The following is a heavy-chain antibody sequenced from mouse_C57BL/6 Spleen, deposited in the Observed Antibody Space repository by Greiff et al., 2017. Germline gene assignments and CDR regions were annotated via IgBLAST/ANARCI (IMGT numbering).Heavy chain of an antibody. J-gene: IGHJ3*01. Sequence: EVKLQESGGGLVQPGGSLKLSCAASGFTFSDYYMYWVRQTPEKRLEWVAYISTGGGSTYYPDTVKGRFTISRDNAKNTLYLQMSRLKSEDTAMYYCARHGQRDSSCHSFAYWGQGTLVTVSA. D-gene: IGHD3-2*02. V-gene: IGHV5-12*01. CDR3: ARHGQRDSSCHSFAY. CDR1: GFTFSDYY. CDR2: ISTGGGST.